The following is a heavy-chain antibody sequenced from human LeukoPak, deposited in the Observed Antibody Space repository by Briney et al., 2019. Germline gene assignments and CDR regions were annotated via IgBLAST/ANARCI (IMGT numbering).Heavy chain of an antibody. CDR1: GFTVSSNY. D-gene: IGHD6-6*01. CDR3: ARQLYSSSSESMDV. Sequence: GGSLRLSCAASGFTVSSNYMSWVRQAPGKGLEWVSVIYSGGSTYYADSVKGRFTISRDNSKNTLYLQMNSLRAEDAAVYYCARQLYSSSSESMDVWGKGTTVTVSS. J-gene: IGHJ6*03. CDR2: IYSGGST. V-gene: IGHV3-66*02.